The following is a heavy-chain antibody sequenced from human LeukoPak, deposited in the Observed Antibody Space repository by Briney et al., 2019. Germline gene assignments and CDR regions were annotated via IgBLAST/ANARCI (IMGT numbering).Heavy chain of an antibody. V-gene: IGHV3-23*01. J-gene: IGHJ4*02. CDR2: LSGSGAST. CDR1: GFTFRTYG. D-gene: IGHD1/OR15-1a*01. CDR3: AKGAKVGTTAMDY. Sequence: GGSLRLSCAASGFTFRTYGMSWVRQAPGQGLEWVSGLSGSGASTYYTDSVKGRFTISRDNSNNTLYLQMNSLRAEDTAVYYCAKGAKVGTTAMDYWGQGTLVTVSS.